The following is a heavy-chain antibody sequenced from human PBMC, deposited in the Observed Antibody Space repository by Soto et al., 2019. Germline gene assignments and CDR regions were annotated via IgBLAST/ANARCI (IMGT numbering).Heavy chain of an antibody. J-gene: IGHJ4*02. Sequence: ETLSLTCTVSGASISSRDYYWGWIRQTPGKGLEWIGNIDYNGVTYYNPSLKSRVTVSKDTSKNQFSLKVASVTAADTAIYYCGRVMIGTSRHTDSDYWGQGTQVTVSS. CDR3: GRVMIGTSRHTDSDY. D-gene: IGHD2-8*01. CDR2: IDYNGVT. V-gene: IGHV4-39*01. CDR1: GASISSRDYY.